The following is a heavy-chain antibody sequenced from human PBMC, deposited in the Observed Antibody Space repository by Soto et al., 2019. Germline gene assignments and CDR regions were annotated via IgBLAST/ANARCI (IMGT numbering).Heavy chain of an antibody. Sequence: GGSLRLSCAASGFTFSTYAMAWVRQAPGKGLEWVSGVSASGLNTDYADPVKGRFYISRDNSKNTVSLHMNSLRAEDTAVYYCAKDSRIVVVTAHDDYWGQGTLVTVSS. V-gene: IGHV3-23*01. CDR2: VSASGLNT. J-gene: IGHJ4*02. CDR3: AKDSRIVVVTAHDDY. CDR1: GFTFSTYA. D-gene: IGHD2-21*02.